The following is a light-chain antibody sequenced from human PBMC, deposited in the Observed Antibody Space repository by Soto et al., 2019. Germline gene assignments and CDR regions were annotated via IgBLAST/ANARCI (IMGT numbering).Light chain of an antibody. CDR3: AAWDDSLSGRV. CDR2: NND. Sequence: QSVLTQPPSASGTPGQRVTMSCSGSGSNIGPNYVYWFQQFPGTAPKLLIYNNDQRPSGVPDRVACSKSGTSASLDISGLRSEDEADYYCAAWDDSLSGRVFGGGTKL. J-gene: IGLJ3*02. V-gene: IGLV1-47*02. CDR1: GSNIGPNY.